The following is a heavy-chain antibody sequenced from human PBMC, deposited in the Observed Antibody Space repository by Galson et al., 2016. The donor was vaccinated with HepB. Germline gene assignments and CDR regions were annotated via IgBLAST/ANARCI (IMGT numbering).Heavy chain of an antibody. CDR3: AREGTGGFDI. CDR1: GFTFSSYS. CDR2: IGSSGPV. Sequence: SLRLSCAASGFTFSSYSMIWVRQTPGKGLEWVSYIGSSGPVYYADSMQGRFTISRDNAKNSLYLQMNSLRAEDTAVYYCAREGTGGFDIWGQGTMVTVSS. V-gene: IGHV3-48*04. D-gene: IGHD2-15*01. J-gene: IGHJ3*02.